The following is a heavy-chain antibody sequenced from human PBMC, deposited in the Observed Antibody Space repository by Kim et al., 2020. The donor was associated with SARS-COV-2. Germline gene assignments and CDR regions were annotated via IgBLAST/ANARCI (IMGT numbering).Heavy chain of an antibody. D-gene: IGHD3-22*01. Sequence: GGSLRLSCAASGFTFSSYGMHWVRQAPGKGLEWVALISYDGSNKYYADSVKGRFTISRDDSRNTLYLQMNSLRAEDTAVYYCAKLLRSFITSPIDFWGQGTLVPVSS. J-gene: IGHJ4*02. V-gene: IGHV3-30*18. CDR1: GFTFSSYG. CDR3: AKLLRSFITSPIDF. CDR2: ISYDGSNK.